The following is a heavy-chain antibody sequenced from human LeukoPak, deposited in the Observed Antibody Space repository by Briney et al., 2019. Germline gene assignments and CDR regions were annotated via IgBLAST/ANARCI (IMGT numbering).Heavy chain of an antibody. V-gene: IGHV3-30*04. Sequence: PGRSLRLSCAASGFTFSSYAMHWVSQAPGKGLEWVAVISYDGSNKYYADSVKGRFTISRDNSKNTLYLQMNSLRAEDTAVYYCAKDVDPFGSGSYVEGFNYRGQGTLVTVSS. D-gene: IGHD3-10*01. CDR2: ISYDGSNK. CDR1: GFTFSSYA. J-gene: IGHJ4*02. CDR3: AKDVDPFGSGSYVEGFNY.